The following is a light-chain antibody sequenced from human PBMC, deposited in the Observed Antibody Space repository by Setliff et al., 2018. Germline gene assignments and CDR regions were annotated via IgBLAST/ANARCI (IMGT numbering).Light chain of an antibody. J-gene: IGKJ5*01. CDR3: HQRSDWPVT. Sequence: EIVLTQSPATLSLSPGERATLSCRASQSVGSYLAWHQQKPGQAPRLLIYDVSNRATGIPARFSGSGSGTDFTLTISSLEPEDFAVYYCHQRSDWPVTFGQGTRLEIK. CDR1: QSVGSY. V-gene: IGKV3-11*01. CDR2: DVS.